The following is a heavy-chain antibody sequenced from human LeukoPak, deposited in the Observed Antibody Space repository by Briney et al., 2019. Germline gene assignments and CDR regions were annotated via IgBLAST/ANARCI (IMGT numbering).Heavy chain of an antibody. J-gene: IGHJ5*02. D-gene: IGHD6-6*01. Sequence: GGSLRLSCAASGFTFSSYSMNWVRQAPGKGLGWVSSISSSSSYIYYADSVKGRFTISRDNAKNSLYLQMNSLRAEDTAVYYCAPSIAAPYSWFDPWGQGTLVTVSS. CDR2: ISSSSSYI. V-gene: IGHV3-21*01. CDR1: GFTFSSYS. CDR3: APSIAAPYSWFDP.